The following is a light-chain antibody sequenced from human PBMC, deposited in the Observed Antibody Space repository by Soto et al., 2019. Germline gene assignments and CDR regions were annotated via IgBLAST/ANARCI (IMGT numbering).Light chain of an antibody. Sequence: DIQMTQSPSTLSASVGDRVTITCRASASISRWLAWYQQNPVKAPKLLIYDASDFDSGVPSRFSGSGSGTEFTLTISSLQPDAVATYYCQQYNSYSRPFGQGTKLEI. J-gene: IGKJ2*01. CDR2: DAS. CDR3: QQYNSYSRP. CDR1: ASISRW. V-gene: IGKV1-5*01.